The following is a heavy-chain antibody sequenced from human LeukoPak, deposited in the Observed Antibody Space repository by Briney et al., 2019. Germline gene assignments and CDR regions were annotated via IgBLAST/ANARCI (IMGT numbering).Heavy chain of an antibody. D-gene: IGHD3-22*01. CDR2: IYYSGST. Sequence: SETLSLTCTVSGGSISSGGYYWSWIRQHPGKGLEWIGYIYYSGSTYYNPSLKSRVTISVDTSKNQFSLKLSSVTAADTAVYYCARVVKNYYDSSGYPDYWGQGTLVTVPS. CDR1: GGSISSGGYY. J-gene: IGHJ4*02. V-gene: IGHV4-31*03. CDR3: ARVVKNYYDSSGYPDY.